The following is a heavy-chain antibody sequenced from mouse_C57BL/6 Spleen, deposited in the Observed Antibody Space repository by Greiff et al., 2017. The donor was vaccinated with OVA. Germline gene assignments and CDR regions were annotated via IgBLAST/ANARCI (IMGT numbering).Heavy chain of an antibody. CDR3: ARRRDDYDRYYYAMDY. Sequence: VQLQQPGAELVKPGASVKLSCKASGYTFTSYWMHWVKQRPGQGLEWIGMIHPNSGSTNYNEKFKSKATLTVDKSSSTAYMQLRSLTSEDSAVYYCARRRDDYDRYYYAMDYWGQGTSVTVSS. CDR1: GYTFTSYW. J-gene: IGHJ4*01. D-gene: IGHD2-4*01. V-gene: IGHV1-64*01. CDR2: IHPNSGST.